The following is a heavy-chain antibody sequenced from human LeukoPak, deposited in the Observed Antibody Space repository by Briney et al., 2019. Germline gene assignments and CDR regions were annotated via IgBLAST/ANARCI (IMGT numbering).Heavy chain of an antibody. CDR1: GFSLSTSGVG. CDR2: IYWNDDK. D-gene: IGHD3-10*01. CDR3: ALDSLWFREFGGFDY. Sequence: ESGPTLVKPTQTLTLTCTFSGFSLSTSGVGVGWIRQPPGKALEWLALIYWNDDKRYSPSLKSRLTITKDTSKNQVVLTMTNMDPVDTATYYCALDSLWFREFGGFDYWGQGTLVTVSS. J-gene: IGHJ4*02. V-gene: IGHV2-5*01.